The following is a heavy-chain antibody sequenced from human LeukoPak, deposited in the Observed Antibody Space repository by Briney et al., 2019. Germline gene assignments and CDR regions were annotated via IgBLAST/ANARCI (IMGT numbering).Heavy chain of an antibody. V-gene: IGHV4-39*07. J-gene: IGHJ5*02. CDR2: IYYSGST. Sequence: SETLSLTCTVSGGSISSSSYYWGWIRQPPGKGLEWIGSIYYSGSTNYNPSLKSRVTISVDTSKNQFSLKLSSVTAADTAVYYCARTGMYSSGWYYHRYVNWFDPWGQGTLVTVSS. CDR3: ARTGMYSSGWYYHRYVNWFDP. CDR1: GGSISSSSYY. D-gene: IGHD6-19*01.